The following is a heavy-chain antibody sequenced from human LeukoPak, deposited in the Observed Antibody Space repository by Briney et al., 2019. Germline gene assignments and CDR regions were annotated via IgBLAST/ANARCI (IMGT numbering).Heavy chain of an antibody. CDR2: IHYSGST. CDR1: GGSISSGGYY. Sequence: SETLSLTCTVSGGSISSGGYYWSWVHQHPEKGLEWIEYIHYSGSTYYHPSLKSRVSMSVDTSRNQFSLKLSSVTAADTAVYYCACGSNNWYNWFDPWGQGTLVTVSS. D-gene: IGHD1-1*01. V-gene: IGHV4-31*03. CDR3: ACGSNNWYNWFDP. J-gene: IGHJ5*02.